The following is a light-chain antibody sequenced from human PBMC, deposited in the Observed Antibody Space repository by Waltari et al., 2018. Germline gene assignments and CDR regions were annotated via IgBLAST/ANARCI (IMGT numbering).Light chain of an antibody. Sequence: LLKSVVDNCLECERQKPVQSPLLLSYLGSNRVSGGPDRFSGSGSGTDFTLKISRVEAEDVGVYYCMQALQTPHTFGQGTKLDIK. CDR2: LGS. CDR1: LLKSVVDNC. V-gene: IGKV2-28*01. J-gene: IGKJ2*01. CDR3: MQALQTPHT.